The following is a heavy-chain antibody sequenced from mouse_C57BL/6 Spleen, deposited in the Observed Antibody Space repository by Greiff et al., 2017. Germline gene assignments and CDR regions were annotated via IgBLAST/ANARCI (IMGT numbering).Heavy chain of an antibody. CDR3: ARNYYGSRGGYFDV. Sequence: QLQQSGPELVKPGDSVKISCKASGYSFTGYFMNWVMQSHGKSLEWIGRINPYNGDTFYNQKFKGKATLTVDKSSSTAHMELRSLTSEDSAVYDCARNYYGSRGGYFDVWGTGTTVTVSS. J-gene: IGHJ1*03. CDR2: INPYNGDT. CDR1: GYSFTGYF. V-gene: IGHV1-20*01. D-gene: IGHD1-1*01.